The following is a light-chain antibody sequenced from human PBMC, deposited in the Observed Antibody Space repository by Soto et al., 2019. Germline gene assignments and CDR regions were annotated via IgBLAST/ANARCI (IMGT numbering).Light chain of an antibody. CDR2: GAS. Sequence: EIVMTQSPATLSVSPGERATLSCRASQSVSSNLAWYQQKPGQAPRLLIYGASTRATGIPARFSGSGSGTEFTLTLSSLQPDDFATYYCQHYNSYSEAFGQGTKVDIK. J-gene: IGKJ1*01. CDR3: QHYNSYSEA. CDR1: QSVSSN. V-gene: IGKV3-15*01.